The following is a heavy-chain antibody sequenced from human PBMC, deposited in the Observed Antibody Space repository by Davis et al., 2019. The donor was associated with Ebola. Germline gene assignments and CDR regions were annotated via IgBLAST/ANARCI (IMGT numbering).Heavy chain of an antibody. J-gene: IGHJ5*02. CDR2: ISGYDGDT. CDR1: GYSFTSYW. Sequence: AASVKVSCKGSGYSFTSYWISWVRQAPGQGLEWMGWISGYDGDTKYAQKFQGRVTLTADISQSTAYLEVRGLRSEDTAVYYCARGRMAAAGGGFDPWGQGTLVTVSS. D-gene: IGHD5-24*01. V-gene: IGHV1-18*04. CDR3: ARGRMAAAGGGFDP.